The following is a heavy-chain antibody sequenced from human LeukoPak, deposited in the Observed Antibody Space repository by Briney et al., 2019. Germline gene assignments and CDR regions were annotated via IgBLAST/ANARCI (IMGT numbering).Heavy chain of an antibody. Sequence: ASVKVSCKVSGYTLTELSMHWVRQAPGKGLEWMGGFDPEDGETIYAQKFQGRVTMTEDTSTDTAYMELSSLRSEDTAVYYCARDWCSSTSCQYYYYGMDVWGKGTTVTVSS. CDR1: GYTLTELS. J-gene: IGHJ6*04. D-gene: IGHD2-2*01. V-gene: IGHV1-24*01. CDR2: FDPEDGET. CDR3: ARDWCSSTSCQYYYYGMDV.